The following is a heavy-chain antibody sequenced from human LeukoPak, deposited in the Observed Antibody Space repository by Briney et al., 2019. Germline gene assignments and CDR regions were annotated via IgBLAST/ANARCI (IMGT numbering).Heavy chain of an antibody. CDR2: ISGDGRST. V-gene: IGHV3-23*01. Sequence: PGGSLRLSCAASGFTFSDYAMGWVRQAPGKGLEWVSTISGDGRSTYYADSVKGRFTISRDSAKNSLYLQMNRLRADDTALYHCARVLASGWYYIDYWGQGTLVTVSS. D-gene: IGHD6-19*01. CDR3: ARVLASGWYYIDY. J-gene: IGHJ4*02. CDR1: GFTFSDYA.